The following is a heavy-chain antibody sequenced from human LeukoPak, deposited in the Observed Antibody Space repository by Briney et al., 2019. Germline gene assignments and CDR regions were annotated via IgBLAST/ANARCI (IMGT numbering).Heavy chain of an antibody. CDR1: GYTFTSYY. CDR3: ANPPTVTSFDY. J-gene: IGHJ4*02. V-gene: IGHV1-46*01. Sequence: ASVKVSCKASGYTFTSYYMHWVRQAPGQGLEWMGLINPTGGSTGYAQKFQGRVTMTRDMSTSTDYMELSSLRSEDTAVYHCANPPTVTSFDYWGQGTLVTVSS. D-gene: IGHD4-11*01. CDR2: INPTGGST.